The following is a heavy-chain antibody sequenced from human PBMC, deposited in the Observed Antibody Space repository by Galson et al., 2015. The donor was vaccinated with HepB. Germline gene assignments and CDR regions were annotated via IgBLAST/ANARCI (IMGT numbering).Heavy chain of an antibody. CDR2: ISSSSSYI. D-gene: IGHD5-12*01. J-gene: IGHJ6*02. CDR3: ARDGDSGYDFYYYGMDV. V-gene: IGHV3-21*01. CDR1: GFTFSSYS. Sequence: SLRLSCAASGFTFSSYSMNWVRQAPGRGLEWVSSISSSSSYIYYADSVKGRFTISRDNAKNSLYLQMDGLRAEDTAVYYCARDGDSGYDFYYYGMDVWGQGTTVTVSS.